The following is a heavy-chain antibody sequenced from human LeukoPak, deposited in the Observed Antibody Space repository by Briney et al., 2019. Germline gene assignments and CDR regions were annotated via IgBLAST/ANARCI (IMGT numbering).Heavy chain of an antibody. J-gene: IGHJ4*02. CDR3: ARLNDFWSGYFRYFDY. CDR2: IYYSGST. V-gene: IGHV4-59*01. CDR1: GGSISSYY. Sequence: SETLSLACTASGGSISSYYWSWIRQPPGKGLEWIGYIYYSGSTNYNPSLKSRVTISVDTSKNQFSLKLSSVTAADTAVYYCARLNDFWSGYFRYFDYWGQGTLVTVSS. D-gene: IGHD3-3*01.